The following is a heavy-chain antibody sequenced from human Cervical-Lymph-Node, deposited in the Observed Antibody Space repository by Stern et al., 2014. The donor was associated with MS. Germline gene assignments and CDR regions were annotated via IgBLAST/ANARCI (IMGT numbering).Heavy chain of an antibody. D-gene: IGHD6-13*01. Sequence: QVQLVQSGAEVKKPGASVKVSCKASGYTFIEYAISWVRQAPGQGLEWMGWIGTNIGNTNYAQKFQGRVTLATDTSTTTVYMELRSLRSDDTVMYYCRAGSDAFDIWGQGTMVTVSS. CDR3: RAGSDAFDI. CDR1: GYTFIEYA. J-gene: IGHJ3*02. V-gene: IGHV1-18*01. CDR2: IGTNIGNT.